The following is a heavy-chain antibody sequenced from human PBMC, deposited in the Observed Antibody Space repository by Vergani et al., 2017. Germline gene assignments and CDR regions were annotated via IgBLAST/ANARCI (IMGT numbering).Heavy chain of an antibody. Sequence: QVQLVPSGAEVKKPGASVKVSCKASGYTFTSYGISWVRQAPGQGLEWMGWISAYNGNTNYAQKLQGRVTMTTDTSTSTAYMKLRSLRSDDTAVYYCARERADYGDYVFTSWGQGTLVTVSS. V-gene: IGHV1-18*01. CDR1: GYTFTSYG. CDR3: ARERADYGDYVFTS. CDR2: ISAYNGNT. J-gene: IGHJ4*02. D-gene: IGHD4-17*01.